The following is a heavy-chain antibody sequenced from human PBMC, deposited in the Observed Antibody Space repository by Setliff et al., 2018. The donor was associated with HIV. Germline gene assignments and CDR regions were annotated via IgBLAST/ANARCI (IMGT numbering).Heavy chain of an antibody. D-gene: IGHD3-9*01. CDR2: IGSGSSLK. V-gene: IGHV3-21*05. Sequence: GSLRLSCAASGFTFNTYAMSWVRQAPGKGLEWVSYIGSGSSLKSYADSVKGRFTISRDNAKNSLYLQMNSLRAEDTAVYYCARLRYFDWQPPYAFDIWGQGTMVTVSS. J-gene: IGHJ3*02. CDR3: ARLRYFDWQPPYAFDI. CDR1: GFTFNTYA.